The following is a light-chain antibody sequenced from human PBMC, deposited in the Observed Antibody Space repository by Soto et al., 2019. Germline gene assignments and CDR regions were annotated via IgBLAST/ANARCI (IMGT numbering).Light chain of an antibody. J-gene: IGLJ3*02. CDR2: NTN. CDR1: SGSVTTSYY. CDR3: VLYLGSGIWV. Sequence: QTVVTQEPPFSVSPGGTVIMTCGLSSGSVTTSYYPSWYQQTPGQAPRTLIYNTNIRSSGVPDRFSGSILGNKAALTITGAQADDESDYYCVLYLGSGIWVFGGGTQLTVL. V-gene: IGLV8-61*01.